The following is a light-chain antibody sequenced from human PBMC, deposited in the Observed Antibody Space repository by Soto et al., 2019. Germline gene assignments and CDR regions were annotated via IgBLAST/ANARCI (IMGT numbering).Light chain of an antibody. CDR1: QTITFY. J-gene: IGKJ2*01. Sequence: DIQMTQSPSSLSASVGDTVAITCRASQTITFYLNWYQQEPGKPPKLLIYGANTLQGGVPSRFSAGGSGTDLTLTINNLQPEDFATYYCQQTYTLPFTFGQGTKLQIK. CDR2: GAN. CDR3: QQTYTLPFT. V-gene: IGKV1-39*01.